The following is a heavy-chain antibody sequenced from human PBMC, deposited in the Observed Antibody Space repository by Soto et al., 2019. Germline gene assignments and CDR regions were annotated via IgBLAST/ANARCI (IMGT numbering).Heavy chain of an antibody. J-gene: IGHJ6*02. CDR1: GFTINRND. V-gene: IGHV3-30*03. CDR2: MSFDGNHQ. Sequence: QVHLVEFGGGVVQPGGSLRLSCAASGFTINRNDMYWVRQAPGKGLEWVAVMSFDGNHQHYADSVKGRFTISRDNSKNTLSLEMNSLRRDDTAVYYCASCERFPRVGVDYYALDVWGQGTTVIVSS. D-gene: IGHD3-3*01. CDR3: ASCERFPRVGVDYYALDV.